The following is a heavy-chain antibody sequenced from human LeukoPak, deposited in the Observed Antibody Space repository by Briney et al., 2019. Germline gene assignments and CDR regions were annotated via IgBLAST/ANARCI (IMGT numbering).Heavy chain of an antibody. CDR1: GFTFSSYG. CDR3: ARDGLYCSSTSCYTPPFDY. V-gene: IGHV3-33*01. J-gene: IGHJ4*02. D-gene: IGHD2-2*02. Sequence: PGGSPRLSCAASGFTFSSYGMHWVRQAPGKGLEWVAVIWYDGSNKYYADSVKGRFTISRDNSKNTLYLQMNSLRAEDTAVYYCARDGLYCSSTSCYTPPFDYWGQGTLVTVSS. CDR2: IWYDGSNK.